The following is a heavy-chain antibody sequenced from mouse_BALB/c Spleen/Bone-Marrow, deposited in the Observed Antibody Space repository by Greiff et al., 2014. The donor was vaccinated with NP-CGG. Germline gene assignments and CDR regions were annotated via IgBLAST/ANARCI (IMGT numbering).Heavy chain of an antibody. CDR2: IRLKSNNYAT. Sequence: VQLQEPGGGLVQPGGSMKISCVASGFTFSNYLMNWVRQSPEKGLEWVAEIRLKSNNYATHYAESVKGRFTISRDDSKSSVHLQMNNLRAEDTGIYYCTRDYSYWGQGTLVTVSA. V-gene: IGHV6-6*02. D-gene: IGHD1-1*01. CDR1: GFTFSNYL. CDR3: TRDYSY. J-gene: IGHJ3*01.